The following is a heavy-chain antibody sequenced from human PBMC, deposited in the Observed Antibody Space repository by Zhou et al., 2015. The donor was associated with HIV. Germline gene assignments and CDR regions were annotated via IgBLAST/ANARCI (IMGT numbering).Heavy chain of an antibody. Sequence: QVQLVQSGPEVKKPGSSVKVSCRASGGIFNNYAITWVRQAPGQGLEWMGGIIPIFGTPNYAQKFQDRLTIGADESTSTAYMELSSLRSEDTALYYCARPRKDYSDSSCYDYWGQGTLVTVSS. V-gene: IGHV1-69*01. J-gene: IGHJ4*02. CDR1: GGIFNNYA. CDR2: IIPIFGTP. CDR3: ARPRKDYSDSSCYDY. D-gene: IGHD3-22*01.